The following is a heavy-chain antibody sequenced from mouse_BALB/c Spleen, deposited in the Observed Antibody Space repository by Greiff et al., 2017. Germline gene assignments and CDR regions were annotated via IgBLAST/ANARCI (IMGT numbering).Heavy chain of an antibody. D-gene: IGHD2-1*01. J-gene: IGHJ4*01. CDR1: GYTFTDYA. Sequence: QVQLKQSGPELVRPGESVKISCKGSGYTFTDYAMHWVKQSHAKSLEWIGVISIYYDNTNYNQKFKGKATMTVDKSSSTAYMELARLTSEDSAIYYCARRGNFLYAMDYWGQGTSVTVSS. CDR2: ISIYYDNT. CDR3: ARRGNFLYAMDY. V-gene: IGHV1-67*01.